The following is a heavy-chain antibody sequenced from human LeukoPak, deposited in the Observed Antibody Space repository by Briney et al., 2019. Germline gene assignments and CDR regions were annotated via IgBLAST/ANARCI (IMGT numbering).Heavy chain of an antibody. V-gene: IGHV4-34*01. J-gene: IGHJ4*02. CDR3: ARATATIVDY. CDR1: GGSFSGYY. Sequence: PSETLSLTCAVYGGSFSGYYWSWIRQPPGKGLEWIGEINHSGSTNYNPSLKSRVTISVDTSKNQFSLKLSSVTAADTAVYYCARATATIVDYWGQGTLVTVSS. CDR2: INHSGST. D-gene: IGHD4-17*01.